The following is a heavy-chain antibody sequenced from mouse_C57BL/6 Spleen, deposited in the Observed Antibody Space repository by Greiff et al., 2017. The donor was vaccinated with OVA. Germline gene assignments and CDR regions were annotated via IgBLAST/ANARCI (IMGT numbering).Heavy chain of an antibody. CDR1: GFTFSNYW. D-gene: IGHD1-1*01. V-gene: IGHV6-3*01. Sequence: EVKVEESGGGLVQPGGSMKLSCVASGFTFSNYWMNWVRQSPEKGLEWVAQIRLKSDNYATNYAESVKGRFTISRDDSKSSVYLQMNNLRAEDTGIYYCKGIYYYGSSWFAYWGQGTLVTVSA. CDR2: IRLKSDNYAT. J-gene: IGHJ3*01. CDR3: KGIYYYGSSWFAY.